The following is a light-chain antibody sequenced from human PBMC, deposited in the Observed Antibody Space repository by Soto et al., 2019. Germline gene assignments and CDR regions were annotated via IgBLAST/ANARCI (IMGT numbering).Light chain of an antibody. CDR2: LEGSGSY. CDR1: SGHSSYI. V-gene: IGLV4-60*02. J-gene: IGLJ2*01. CDR3: ETWDSNLVV. Sequence: QAVLTQSSSASASLGSSVKLTCTLSSGHSSYIIAWHQQQPGKAPRYLMKLEGSGSYNKGSGVPDRFSGSSSGADRYLTISNLQYEDEADYYCETWDSNLVVFDGGTKLTVL.